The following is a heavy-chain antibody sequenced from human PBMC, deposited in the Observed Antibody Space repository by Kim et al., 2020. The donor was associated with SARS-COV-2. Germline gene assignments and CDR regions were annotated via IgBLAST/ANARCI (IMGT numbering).Heavy chain of an antibody. CDR3: ASSSVRLVGATFDY. CDR2: IYYSGST. Sequence: SETLSLTCTVSGGSISSYYWSWIRQPPGKGLEWIGYIYYSGSTNYNPSLKSRVTISVDTSKNQFSLKLSSVTAADTAVYYCASSSVRLVGATFDYCGQGTLVTVSS. D-gene: IGHD1-26*01. V-gene: IGHV4-59*01. CDR1: GGSISSYY. J-gene: IGHJ4*02.